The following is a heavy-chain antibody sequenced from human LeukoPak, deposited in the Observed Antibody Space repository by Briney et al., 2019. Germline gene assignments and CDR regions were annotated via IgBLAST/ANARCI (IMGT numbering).Heavy chain of an antibody. Sequence: GGSLRLSCAASGFTFSSYAMHWVRQAPGKGLEWVAVISYDGSNKYYADPVKGRFTISRDNSKNTLYLQMNSLRAEDTAVYYCARDGRYYYGSGGHFDYWGQGTLVTVSS. D-gene: IGHD3-10*01. CDR1: GFTFSSYA. CDR3: ARDGRYYYGSGGHFDY. J-gene: IGHJ4*02. V-gene: IGHV3-30-3*01. CDR2: ISYDGSNK.